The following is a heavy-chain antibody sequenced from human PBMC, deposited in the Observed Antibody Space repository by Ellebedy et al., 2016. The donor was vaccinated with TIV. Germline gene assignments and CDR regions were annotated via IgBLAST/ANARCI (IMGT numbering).Heavy chain of an antibody. CDR2: INQGGSVK. Sequence: GESLKISCATSGFSFRSYWMTWVRQAPGKGLEWVANINQGGSVKYYVDSVRGRFTISRDNAKNSLFLQMNSRRAEDTAVYYCATDGSYGDYRSPAHAFVFWGQGTMVSVAS. CDR3: ATDGSYGDYRSPAHAFVF. J-gene: IGHJ3*01. V-gene: IGHV3-7*01. CDR1: GFSFRSYW. D-gene: IGHD3-10*01.